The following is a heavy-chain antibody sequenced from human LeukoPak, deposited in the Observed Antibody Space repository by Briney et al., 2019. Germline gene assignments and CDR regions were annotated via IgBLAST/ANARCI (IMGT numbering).Heavy chain of an antibody. Sequence: PGGSLRLSCAASGFTFSSYSMNWVRQAPGKGLEWVSSISSSSSYIYYADSVKGRFTISRDNAKNSLSLQMNSLRVDDTAVYYCVREGHFYLDYWGQGTLVTVSS. D-gene: IGHD2/OR15-2a*01. CDR1: GFTFSSYS. CDR3: VREGHFYLDY. J-gene: IGHJ4*02. CDR2: ISSSSSYI. V-gene: IGHV3-21*01.